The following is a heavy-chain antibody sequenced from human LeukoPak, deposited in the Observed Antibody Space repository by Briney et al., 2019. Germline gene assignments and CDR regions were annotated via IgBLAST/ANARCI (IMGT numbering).Heavy chain of an antibody. CDR2: INHSGST. V-gene: IGHV4-34*01. J-gene: IGHJ4*02. Sequence: RPSETLSLTCAVYGGSFSGYYWSWIRQPPGKGLEWIGEINHSGSTNYSPSLKSRVTISVDTSKNQFSLKLSSVTAADTAVYYCARIQLGNRGDYFDYWGQGTLVTVSS. CDR1: GGSFSGYY. CDR3: ARIQLGNRGDYFDY. D-gene: IGHD1-1*01.